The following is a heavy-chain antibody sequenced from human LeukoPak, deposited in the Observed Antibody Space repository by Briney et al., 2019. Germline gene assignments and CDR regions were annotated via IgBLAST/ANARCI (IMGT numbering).Heavy chain of an antibody. CDR3: AKDRSSIAARPGYH. Sequence: GGSLRLSCAASGFTFSSYSMNWVRKAPGKGLEWVSAISGSGGSTYYADSVKGRFTISRDNSKNTLYLQMNSLRAEDTAVYYCAKDRSSIAARPGYHWGQGTLVTVSS. D-gene: IGHD6-6*01. CDR2: ISGSGGST. V-gene: IGHV3-23*01. J-gene: IGHJ1*01. CDR1: GFTFSSYS.